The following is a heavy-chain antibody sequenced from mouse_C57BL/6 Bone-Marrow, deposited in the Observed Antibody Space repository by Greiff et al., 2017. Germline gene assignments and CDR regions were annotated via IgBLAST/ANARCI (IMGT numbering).Heavy chain of an antibody. CDR2: IYPRSGNT. V-gene: IGHV1-81*01. Sequence: QVQLQQSGAELARPGASVKLSCKASGYTFTSYGISWVKQRTGQGLEWIGEIYPRSGNTYYNEKFKGKATLTADKSSSTAYMALRSLTSEDSAVYFCARHFYYYGSSHWYFDVWGTGTTVTVSS. CDR1: GYTFTSYG. D-gene: IGHD1-1*01. CDR3: ARHFYYYGSSHWYFDV. J-gene: IGHJ1*03.